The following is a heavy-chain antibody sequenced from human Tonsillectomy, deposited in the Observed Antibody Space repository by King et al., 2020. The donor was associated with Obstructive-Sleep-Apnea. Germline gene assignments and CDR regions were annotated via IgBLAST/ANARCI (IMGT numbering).Heavy chain of an antibody. D-gene: IGHD2-15*01. Sequence: QLVQSGGGLVQPGGSLRLSCAASGFTFSSYAMSWVRQAPGKGLEWVSAISGGGSSTYYADSVKGRFTISRDNSKNTMYLQVNGLRAEDTARYYCSRTYCSGGSCYSPYYFDYWGQGTLVTVSS. CDR3: SRTYCSGGSCYSPYYFDY. CDR2: ISGGGSST. J-gene: IGHJ4*02. V-gene: IGHV3-23*04. CDR1: GFTFSSYA.